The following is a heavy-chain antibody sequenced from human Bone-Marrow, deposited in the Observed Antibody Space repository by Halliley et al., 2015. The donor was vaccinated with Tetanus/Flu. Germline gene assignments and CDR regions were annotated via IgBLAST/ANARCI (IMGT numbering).Heavy chain of an antibody. J-gene: IGHJ4*02. CDR3: ATGLTIAYYLDY. D-gene: IGHD3-3*01. CDR2: IYYSGST. Sequence: TLSLTCPVSGDSISSGGYYWSWIRQHPGKGLEWIGYIYYSGSTYYNPSLRSRVTISLDTSKDQFSLRLSSVTAADTAVYYCATGLTIAYYLDYWGQGTLVTVSS. V-gene: IGHV4-31*03. CDR1: GDSISSGGYY.